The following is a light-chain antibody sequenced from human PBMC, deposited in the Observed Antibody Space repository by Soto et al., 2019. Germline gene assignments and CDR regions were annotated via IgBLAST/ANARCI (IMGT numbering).Light chain of an antibody. J-gene: IGLJ3*02. V-gene: IGLV1-47*01. CDR3: AAWDDSLSAWV. CDR1: TSNIGNNF. Sequence: QSVLAQPPSASGTPGQTVTISCSGGTSNIGNNFVYWYQHLPGTAPKLLIYRSNQRPSGVPDRFSGSKSGTSASLAISGLRSEDEADYYCAAWDDSLSAWVFGGGTKLTVL. CDR2: RSN.